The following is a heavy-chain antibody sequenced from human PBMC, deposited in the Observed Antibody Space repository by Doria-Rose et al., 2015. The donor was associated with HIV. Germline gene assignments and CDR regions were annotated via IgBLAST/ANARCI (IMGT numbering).Heavy chain of an antibody. Sequence: QVTLKESGVVLVKPTETLTLTCTVSGVSLSSPGMGVSWIRQPPGKALEWLANIFSDDERSYKTSLKSRLIISRGTSKSQVVLTMTDMDPVDTATYYCARIKSSRWYHKYYFDFWGQGTLVIVSA. J-gene: IGHJ4*02. CDR1: GVSLSSPGMG. CDR3: ARIKSSRWYHKYYFDF. CDR2: IFSDDER. V-gene: IGHV2-26*01. D-gene: IGHD6-13*01.